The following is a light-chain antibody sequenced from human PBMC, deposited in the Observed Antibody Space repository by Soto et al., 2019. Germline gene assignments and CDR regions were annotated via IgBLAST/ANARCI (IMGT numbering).Light chain of an antibody. J-gene: IGLJ2*01. CDR1: NSDVGSYNL. Sequence: QSVLTQPASVSGSPGQSITISCTGTNSDVGSYNLVSWYQQHPGKAPKLKIYEVIKRPSGVSNRFSGSKSGNTASLTISGLQAEDEADYYCCSYAGSSTVVFGGGTKLTVL. V-gene: IGLV2-23*02. CDR3: CSYAGSSTVV. CDR2: EVI.